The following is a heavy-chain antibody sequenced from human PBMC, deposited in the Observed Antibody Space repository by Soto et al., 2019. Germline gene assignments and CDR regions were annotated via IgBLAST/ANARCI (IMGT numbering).Heavy chain of an antibody. V-gene: IGHV3-64*01. D-gene: IGHD3-16*01. Sequence: EVPLVESGGGLVQPGGSLRLSCAASGFTFSSYAMHWVRQAPGKGLEYVSAISSNGGSTYYANSVKGRFTISRDNSKSTLYLQMGSLRAEDMAVYYCARQMGHYDYVWGSYAFDIWGQGTMVTVSS. CDR2: ISSNGGST. CDR1: GFTFSSYA. J-gene: IGHJ3*02. CDR3: ARQMGHYDYVWGSYAFDI.